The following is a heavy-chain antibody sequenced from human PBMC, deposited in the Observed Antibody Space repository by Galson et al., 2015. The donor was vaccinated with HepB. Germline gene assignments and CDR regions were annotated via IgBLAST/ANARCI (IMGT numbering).Heavy chain of an antibody. J-gene: IGHJ6*02. CDR2: INTNTGNP. CDR1: GYTFTSYA. D-gene: IGHD2/OR15-2a*01. CDR3: ARDPYVIEGYYGMDV. Sequence: SVKVSCKASGYTFTSYAMNWVRQAPGKGLEWMGWINTNTGNPTYAQGFTGRFVFSLDTSVSTAYLQISSLKAEDTAVYYCARDPYVIEGYYGMDVWGQGTTVTVSS. V-gene: IGHV7-4-1*02.